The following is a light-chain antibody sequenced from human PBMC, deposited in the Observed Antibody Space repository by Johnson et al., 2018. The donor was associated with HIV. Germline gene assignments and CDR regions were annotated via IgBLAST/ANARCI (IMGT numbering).Light chain of an antibody. CDR2: DNN. CDR3: GTWDTSLSAGGG. CDR1: SSNIGNNY. V-gene: IGLV1-51*01. J-gene: IGLJ1*01. Sequence: QSVLTQPPSVSAAPGQKVTISCSGSSSNIGNNYVSWYQQLPGTAPKLLIYDNNKRPSAIPDRFSGSKSGTSATLGVTGLQTGDEADYYYGTWDTSLSAGGGFGTWTKVTVL.